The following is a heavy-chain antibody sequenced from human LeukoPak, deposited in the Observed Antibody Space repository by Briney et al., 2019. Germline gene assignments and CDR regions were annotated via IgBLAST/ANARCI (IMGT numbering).Heavy chain of an antibody. J-gene: IGHJ6*03. CDR3: ARTRLPYYYYYMDV. CDR1: GYTFTSYY. V-gene: IGHV1-46*01. Sequence: ASAKVSCKASGYTFTSYYMHWVRQAPGQGLEWMGIINPGGGSTSYAQKFQGRVTMTRDMSTSTVYMELSSLRSEDTAVYYCARTRLPYYYYYMDVWGKGTTVTVSS. D-gene: IGHD4-11*01. CDR2: INPGGGST.